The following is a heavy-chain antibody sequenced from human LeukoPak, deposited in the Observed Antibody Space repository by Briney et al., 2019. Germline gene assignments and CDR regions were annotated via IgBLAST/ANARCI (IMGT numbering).Heavy chain of an antibody. D-gene: IGHD4-17*01. CDR3: ARGAFYGDPHYYYYYGMDV. J-gene: IGHJ6*02. CDR2: IIPIFGTA. V-gene: IGHV1-69*13. Sequence: SVKVSCKASGGTFSSYAISWVRQAPGQGLEWMGGIIPIFGTANYAQKFQGGVTITADESTSTAYMELSSLRSEDTAVYYCARGAFYGDPHYYYYYGMDVWGQGTTVTVSS. CDR1: GGTFSSYA.